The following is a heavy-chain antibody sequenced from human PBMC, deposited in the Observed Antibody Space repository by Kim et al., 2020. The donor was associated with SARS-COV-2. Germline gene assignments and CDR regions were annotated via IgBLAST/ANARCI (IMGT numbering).Heavy chain of an antibody. D-gene: IGHD6-13*01. J-gene: IGHJ4*02. CDR3: AREGCTAASGADGL. Sequence: GGSLRLSCAASGFIVSSNYMSWVRQAPGKGLEWVSVIHSGGTTDYADSVKGRFTISRDNSKNTLYLLMNTLRVVDTAVYYCAREGCTAASGADGLWGQG. CDR2: IHSGGTT. CDR1: GFIVSSNY. V-gene: IGHV3-53*05.